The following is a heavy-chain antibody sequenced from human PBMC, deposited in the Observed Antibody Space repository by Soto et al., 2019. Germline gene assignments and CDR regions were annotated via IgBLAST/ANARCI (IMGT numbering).Heavy chain of an antibody. CDR2: FYYTGSI. D-gene: IGHD4-17*01. CDR3: ARRYGPGFDY. J-gene: IGHJ4*02. Sequence: SETLSLTCTVSGGSVSSGNYYWSWIRQPPGKGLEWIGYFYYTGSINYNPSLKSRVTISVDTSKNQFSLKLSSVTAADTAVYYCARRYGPGFDYWGQGTLVTVSS. V-gene: IGHV4-61*01. CDR1: GGSVSSGNYY.